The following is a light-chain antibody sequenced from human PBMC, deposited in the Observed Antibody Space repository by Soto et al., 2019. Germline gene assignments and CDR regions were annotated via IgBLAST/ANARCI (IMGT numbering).Light chain of an antibody. CDR2: GDS. Sequence: EIVMSQSPATLSVSPGERATLSCRASQSISSELAWYQQRPGQPPRLLIYGDSTRATGVPDRFPGSGSGPDLTLDISGLQSEDFAVYYCQQGHKWPRTCGQGTRLEI. CDR3: QQGHKWPRT. J-gene: IGKJ2*02. CDR1: QSISSE. V-gene: IGKV3-15*01.